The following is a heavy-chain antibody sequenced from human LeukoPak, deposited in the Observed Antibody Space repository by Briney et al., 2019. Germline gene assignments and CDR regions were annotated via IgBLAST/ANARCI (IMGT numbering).Heavy chain of an antibody. V-gene: IGHV1-18*01. CDR1: GYTFTSYG. CDR2: ISAYNGNT. D-gene: IGHD4-17*01. CDR3: ARVDGDYYYYYYMDV. J-gene: IGHJ6*03. Sequence: GASVKVACKASGYTFTSYGISWVRQAPGQGLEWMGWISAYNGNTNYAQKLQGRVTMTTDTSTSTAYMELRSLRSDDTAVYYCARVDGDYYYYYYMDVWGKGTPVTVSS.